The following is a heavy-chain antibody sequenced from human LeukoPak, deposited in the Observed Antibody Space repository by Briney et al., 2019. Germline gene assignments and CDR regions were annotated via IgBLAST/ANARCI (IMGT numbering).Heavy chain of an antibody. CDR3: ARRRLGDYVDVNDH. CDR2: IYPGDSDT. J-gene: IGHJ4*02. Sequence: GESPKISCKGSGYSFTNYWIGWVRQMPGKGLEWMGIIYPGDSDTRYNPSFQDQVTISADKSISTTYLQWGSLKASDTAIYYCARRRLGDYVDVNDHWGQGTLVTVSS. V-gene: IGHV5-51*01. CDR1: GYSFTNYW. D-gene: IGHD4-17*01.